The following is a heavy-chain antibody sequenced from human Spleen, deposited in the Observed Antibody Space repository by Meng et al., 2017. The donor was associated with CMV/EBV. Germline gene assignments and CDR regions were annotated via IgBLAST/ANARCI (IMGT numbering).Heavy chain of an antibody. CDR3: ARGNWGSRYFDL. V-gene: IGHV1-2*06. J-gene: IGHJ2*01. D-gene: IGHD7-27*01. CDR2: IDPRSGDT. CDR1: GYPFSGYY. Sequence: QVQLVQSGAEVKKPGASVKVSCTTSGYPFSGYYIHWVRQAPGQGLEWVGRIDPRSGDTKKFQDRVTMTTDTSISTAYMELSSLTSDDTAVYYCARGNWGSRYFDLWGRGTLVTVSS.